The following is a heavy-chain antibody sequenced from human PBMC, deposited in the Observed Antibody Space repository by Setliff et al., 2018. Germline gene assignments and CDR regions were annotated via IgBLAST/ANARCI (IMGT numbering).Heavy chain of an antibody. Sequence: NPSETLSLTCSVYGESFSNNYWSWIRQPPGKGLEWIGESNHSGSTSYNPSLKSRLTVSLDTSKTQFSLKLTSMTAADTAVYYCARDQWVRSPPLYFSYSMDVWGQGTTVTVSS. CDR1: GESFSNNY. V-gene: IGHV4-34*01. J-gene: IGHJ6*02. CDR3: ARDQWVRSPPLYFSYSMDV. D-gene: IGHD5-12*01. CDR2: SNHSGST.